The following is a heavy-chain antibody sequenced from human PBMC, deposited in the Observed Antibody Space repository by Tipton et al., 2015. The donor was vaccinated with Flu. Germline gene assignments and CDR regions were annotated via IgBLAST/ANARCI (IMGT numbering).Heavy chain of an antibody. CDR1: GYFISSGYF. Sequence: TLSLTCTVSGYFISSGYFWGWIRQPPGKGLEWIGSFHQTKNTHYNPSLRSRVTISADTSKNQFSLKLSSVTAADTAVYYCARDSGAYPLGFDPWGRGTLVTVSS. D-gene: IGHD2-15*01. V-gene: IGHV4-38-2*02. CDR3: ARDSGAYPLGFDP. CDR2: FHQTKNT. J-gene: IGHJ5*01.